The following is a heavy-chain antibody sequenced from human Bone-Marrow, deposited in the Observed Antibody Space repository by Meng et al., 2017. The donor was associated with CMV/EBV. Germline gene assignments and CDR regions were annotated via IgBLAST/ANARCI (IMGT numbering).Heavy chain of an antibody. CDR3: ARLEVVVVPAAIRNYYYYGMDV. CDR2: IGTAGDT. V-gene: IGHV3-13*03. J-gene: IGHJ6*02. D-gene: IGHD2-2*02. Sequence: GESLKISCAACGFTFSSYDMHWVRQATGKGLEWVSAIGTAGDTYYPGSVKGQFTISRENAKNSLYLQMNSLRAEDTAVYYCARLEVVVVPAAIRNYYYYGMDVWGQGTTVTVSS. CDR1: GFTFSSYD.